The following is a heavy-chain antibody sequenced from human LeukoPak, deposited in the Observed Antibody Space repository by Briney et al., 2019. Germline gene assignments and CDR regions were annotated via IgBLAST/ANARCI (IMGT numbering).Heavy chain of an antibody. J-gene: IGHJ6*02. V-gene: IGHV3-33*01. CDR1: GFTFSSYG. CDR2: IWYDGSNK. CDR3: ARALYGGNSNYYYYGMDV. Sequence: GGSLRLSCAASGFTFSSYGMHWVRQAPGKGLEWVAVIWYDGSNKYYADSVKGRFTISRDNSKNTLYLQMNSLRAEDTAVYYCARALYGGNSNYYYYGMDVWGQGTTVTVSS. D-gene: IGHD4-23*01.